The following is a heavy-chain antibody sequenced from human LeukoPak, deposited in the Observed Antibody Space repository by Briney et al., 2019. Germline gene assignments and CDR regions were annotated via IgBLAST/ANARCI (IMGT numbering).Heavy chain of an antibody. D-gene: IGHD4-17*01. CDR2: IYYSGST. Sequence: PSETLSLTCTVSGGSISSYYRSWIRQPPGKGLEWIGYIYYSGSTNYNPSLKSRVTISVDTSKNQFSLKLSSVTAADTAVYYCARGRPSQYGDYVVYFDYWGQGTLVTVSS. CDR1: GGSISSYY. V-gene: IGHV4-59*01. J-gene: IGHJ4*02. CDR3: ARGRPSQYGDYVVYFDY.